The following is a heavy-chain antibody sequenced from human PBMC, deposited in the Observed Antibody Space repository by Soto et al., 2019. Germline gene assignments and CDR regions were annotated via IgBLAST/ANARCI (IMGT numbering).Heavy chain of an antibody. Sequence: PSETLSLTCTVSGASINNNDYYWSWIRQTPGKGLEWIGYVYYSGTTDYIPSLKSRLSMSIDKSQNHFTLKLNSVTAADTATYYCARMSYFYDKWYFDLWGRGTLVTVSS. CDR2: VYYSGTT. V-gene: IGHV4-30-4*01. D-gene: IGHD3-22*01. J-gene: IGHJ2*01. CDR3: ARMSYFYDKWYFDL. CDR1: GASINNNDYY.